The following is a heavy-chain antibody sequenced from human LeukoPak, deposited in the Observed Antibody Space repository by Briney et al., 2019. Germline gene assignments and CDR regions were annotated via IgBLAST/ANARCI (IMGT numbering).Heavy chain of an antibody. CDR1: GFTFSSYG. D-gene: IGHD2-2*01. Sequence: PGGSLRLSCAASGFTFSSYGMHWVRQAPGKGLEWVAFIRYDGSNKYYADSVKGRFTISRDNSKNTLYLQMNSLRAEDTAVYYCANARSTSCYACFDYWGQGTLVTVSS. V-gene: IGHV3-30*02. CDR2: IRYDGSNK. CDR3: ANARSTSCYACFDY. J-gene: IGHJ4*02.